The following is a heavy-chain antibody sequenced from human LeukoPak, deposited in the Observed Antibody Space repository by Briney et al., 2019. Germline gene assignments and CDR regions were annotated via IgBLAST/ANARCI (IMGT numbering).Heavy chain of an antibody. Sequence: NSSQTLSLTCTVSGGSISSGAYYWSWIRQHPGKGREWIGYIYDSGSTYYNPSLKSRVTISVDTSKNLFSLRLNSVTAADTAVYYCARDRVAGWFDPWGQGTLVTVSS. J-gene: IGHJ5*02. CDR2: IYDSGST. D-gene: IGHD3-10*01. CDR1: GGSISSGAYY. CDR3: ARDRVAGWFDP. V-gene: IGHV4-31*03.